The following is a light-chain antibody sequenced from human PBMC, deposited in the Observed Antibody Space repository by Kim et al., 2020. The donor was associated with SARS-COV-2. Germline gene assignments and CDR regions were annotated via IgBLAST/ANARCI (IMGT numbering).Light chain of an antibody. CDR2: AAS. J-gene: IGKJ4*01. CDR1: QSVSDSS. V-gene: IGKV3-20*01. Sequence: SRGERATLSCRASQSVSDSSLVWYQQRPGQAPRLLMSAASSRASGIPNRFLGSGSGTDFTLTITRLEPEDFAVYFCQQYSRSPLTFGGGTKVDIK. CDR3: QQYSRSPLT.